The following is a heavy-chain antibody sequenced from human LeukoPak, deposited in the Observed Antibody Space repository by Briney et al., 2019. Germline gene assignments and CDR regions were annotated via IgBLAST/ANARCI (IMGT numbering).Heavy chain of an antibody. CDR3: ARDTSPYCGDDCYFDAFDL. J-gene: IGHJ3*01. D-gene: IGHD2-21*02. CDR1: EFTFGRYW. V-gene: IGHV3-7*03. Sequence: PGGSLRLSCVASEFTFGRYWMTWVRQAPGKGLEWVAKINQDGRKEHYVDSVKGRFTISRDNAKNFLYLQMNSLRAEDTAVYFCARDTSPYCGDDCYFDAFDLWGQGTMITVSS. CDR2: INQDGRKE.